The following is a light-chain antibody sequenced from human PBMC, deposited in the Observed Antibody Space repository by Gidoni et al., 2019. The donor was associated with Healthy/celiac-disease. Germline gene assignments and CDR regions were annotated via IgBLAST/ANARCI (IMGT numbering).Light chain of an antibody. CDR2: KSS. Sequence: DIQMTQSPSTLSASVGDRVTITCRASQSISRWLDWYQPKPGKAPKLLIYKSSSVESGVPSRLSGSGSGTEFTLTISSLQPDDFATYYCQQYKSGYTFGQGTKLEIK. V-gene: IGKV1-5*03. J-gene: IGKJ2*01. CDR3: QQYKSGYT. CDR1: QSISRW.